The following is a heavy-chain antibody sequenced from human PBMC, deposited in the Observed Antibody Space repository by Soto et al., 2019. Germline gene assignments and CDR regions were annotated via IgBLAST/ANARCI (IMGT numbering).Heavy chain of an antibody. CDR2: ISHTGRT. CDR1: GSSITNSFY. CDR3: ARAAVTHERYHYGMDV. Sequence: SETLSLTCRVSGSSITNSFYWGWIRQSPEKGLEWIGSISHTGRTSYNPSLKSRVSISVDTSKNQFSLTLTSVTAADTAVYYCARAAVTHERYHYGMDVWGQGTTVTVSS. J-gene: IGHJ6*02. D-gene: IGHD4-17*01. V-gene: IGHV4-38-2*02.